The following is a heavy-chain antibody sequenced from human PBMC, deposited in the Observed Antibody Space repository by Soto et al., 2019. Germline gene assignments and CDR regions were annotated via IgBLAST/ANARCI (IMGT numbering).Heavy chain of an antibody. CDR3: AKDSWYFDL. V-gene: IGHV3-74*01. D-gene: IGHD6-13*01. CDR1: GFIFTNLW. J-gene: IGHJ4*02. Sequence: GGSLRLSGEASGFIFTNLWMHWVGQVPGKGLVWFSRIDTSGSSTSYADSVKGRFTISRDNAKNTVSLQMNSLRAEDTGVYYCAKDSWYFDLWSQGSLVTVSS. CDR2: IDTSGSST.